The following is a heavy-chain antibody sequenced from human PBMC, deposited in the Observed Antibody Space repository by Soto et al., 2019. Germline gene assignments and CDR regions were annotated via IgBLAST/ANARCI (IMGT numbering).Heavy chain of an antibody. D-gene: IGHD2-21*02. Sequence: EVQLVESGGGLVQPGGSLRLSCAGSGFTLSDHYIDWVRQAPGKGLEWVGRSRDKAQGYSTAYAASVKGRFTTSRDESKNSVYLQMNSLKTEDTAVYYCSTTVITAPLFEYWGQGTLVAVSS. CDR1: GFTLSDHY. CDR2: SRDKAQGYST. J-gene: IGHJ4*02. CDR3: STTVITAPLFEY. V-gene: IGHV3-72*01.